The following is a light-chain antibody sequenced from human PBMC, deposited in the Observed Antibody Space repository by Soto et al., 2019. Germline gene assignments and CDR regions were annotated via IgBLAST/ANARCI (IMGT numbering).Light chain of an antibody. CDR1: SNDVGGYNY. CDR2: EVS. J-gene: IGLJ2*01. V-gene: IGLV2-8*01. CDR3: SSYVGRNNVI. Sequence: QSALTQPPSASGSPGQSVTISCTGTSNDVGGYNYVSWYQQHPGKAPKLVIYEVSKRPSGVPDRFSGSKSGNTASLTVSGIQAADEADYYCSSYVGRNNVIFGGGTKLTVL.